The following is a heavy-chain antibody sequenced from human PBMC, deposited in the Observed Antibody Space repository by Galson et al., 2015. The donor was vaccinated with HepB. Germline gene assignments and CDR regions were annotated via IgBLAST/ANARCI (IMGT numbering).Heavy chain of an antibody. CDR2: IGSDNGET. J-gene: IGHJ4*01. CDR3: ARAVLGSLYGDFDY. D-gene: IGHD2-15*01. CDR1: GYSFRHHG. V-gene: IGHV1-18*04. Sequence: SVKVSCKASGYSFRHHGISWVRQAPGQGLEWLGWIGSDNGETKYTEKFQGRVTMTTDISMSTSYMELRSLRPDDTAVYYCARAVLGSLYGDFDYWGQGTLITVSS.